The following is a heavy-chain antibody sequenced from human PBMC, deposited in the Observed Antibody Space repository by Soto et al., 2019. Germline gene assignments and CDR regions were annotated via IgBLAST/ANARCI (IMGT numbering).Heavy chain of an antibody. V-gene: IGHV3-66*01. Sequence: EVQLVESGGGLVQPGGSLRLSCAASGFTVSNYYMSWVRQAPGRGLEWVSVIYSAGSADFADSVKGRFTISRDNSKNTLYLQMSSLSAEDTAVYYCARVPSSSYHYFDYWGQGTLVTVSS. CDR1: GFTVSNYY. D-gene: IGHD6-13*01. CDR3: ARVPSSSYHYFDY. CDR2: IYSAGSA. J-gene: IGHJ4*02.